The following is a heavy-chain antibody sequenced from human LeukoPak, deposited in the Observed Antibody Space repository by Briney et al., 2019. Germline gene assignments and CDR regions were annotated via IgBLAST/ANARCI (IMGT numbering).Heavy chain of an antibody. CDR3: AREGMVGGVSIWDAFDI. CDR1: GFTFSSYS. D-gene: IGHD3-10*01. J-gene: IGHJ3*02. Sequence: GGSLRLSCAASGFTFSSYSMNWVRQAPGKGLEWVSYISSSSSTKYSADSVKGRFTISRDNAENSLYLQMNSLTDEDTAVYYCAREGMVGGVSIWDAFDIWGQGTMVTVSS. CDR2: ISSSSSTK. V-gene: IGHV3-48*02.